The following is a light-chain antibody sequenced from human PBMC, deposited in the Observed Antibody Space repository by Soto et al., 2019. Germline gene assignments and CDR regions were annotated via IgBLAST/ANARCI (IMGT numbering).Light chain of an antibody. CDR1: QSVRSY. J-gene: IGKJ5*01. CDR3: HPRSEYPIT. Sequence: EIVLTQSPATLSLSPGERATLSCRASQSVRSYLGWYQQKPGQAPRLLIYDSSNRATGIPARFSGSGSGTDFTLTISSLEPEDFAVYYCHPRSEYPITFGQGARLEIK. V-gene: IGKV3-11*01. CDR2: DSS.